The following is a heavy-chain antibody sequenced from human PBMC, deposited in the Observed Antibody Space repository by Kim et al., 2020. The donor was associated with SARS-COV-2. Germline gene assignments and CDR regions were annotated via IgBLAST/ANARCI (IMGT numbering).Heavy chain of an antibody. CDR1: GGTFSSYA. D-gene: IGHD6-13*01. CDR3: ARSPPLNSPAGVQRGTLFYFDY. Sequence: SVKVSCKASGGTFSSYAISWVRQAPGQGLEWMGGIIPIFGTANYAQKFQGRVTITADESTSTAYMELSSLRSEDTAVYYCARSPPLNSPAGVQRGTLFYFDYWGQGTLVTVSS. J-gene: IGHJ4*02. CDR2: IIPIFGTA. V-gene: IGHV1-69*13.